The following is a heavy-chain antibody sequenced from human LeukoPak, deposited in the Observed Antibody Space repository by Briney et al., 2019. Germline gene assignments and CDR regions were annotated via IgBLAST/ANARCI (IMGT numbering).Heavy chain of an antibody. V-gene: IGHV1-2*02. Sequence: GASVKVSCKASGYTFTGYYMHWVRQAPGQGLEWMGWINPNSGGTNYAQKFQGRVTMTRDTSISTAYMELSRLRSDDTAVYYCARYSSSWYPDYYYGMDVWGQGTTVTVSS. CDR1: GYTFTGYY. CDR3: ARYSSSWYPDYYYGMDV. J-gene: IGHJ6*02. CDR2: INPNSGGT. D-gene: IGHD6-13*01.